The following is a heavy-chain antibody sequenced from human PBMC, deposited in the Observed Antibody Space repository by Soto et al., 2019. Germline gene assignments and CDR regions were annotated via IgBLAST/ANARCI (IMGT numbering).Heavy chain of an antibody. D-gene: IGHD6-19*01. J-gene: IGHJ4*02. V-gene: IGHV6-1*01. CDR3: ARGVAGTGFDL. Sequence: SQTLSLTCAIAGDSVSSNTAAWNWIRSSPSRGLEWLGRTYYRSNWRHDYAVSVKSRITVNPDTSKNHFSLQLNSVTPDDTAVYYCARGVAGTGFDLWGQGTLVTVSS. CDR2: TYYRSNWRH. CDR1: GDSVSSNTAA.